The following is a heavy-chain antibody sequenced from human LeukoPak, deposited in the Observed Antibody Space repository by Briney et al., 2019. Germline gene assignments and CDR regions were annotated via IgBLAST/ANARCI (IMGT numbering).Heavy chain of an antibody. J-gene: IGHJ3*02. V-gene: IGHV3-9*01. D-gene: IGHD3-9*01. CDR3: AKAQERYYDILTGRGAFDI. Sequence: GRSLRLSCAASGFTFDDYAMHWVRQAPGKGLEWVSGVSWNSGSIGYADSVKGRFTISRDNAKNSLYLQMNSLRAEDTALYYCAKAQERYYDILTGRGAFDIWGQGTMVTVSS. CDR1: GFTFDDYA. CDR2: VSWNSGSI.